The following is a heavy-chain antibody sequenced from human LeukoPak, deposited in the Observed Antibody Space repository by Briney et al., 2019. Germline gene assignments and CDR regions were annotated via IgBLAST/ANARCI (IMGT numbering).Heavy chain of an antibody. CDR3: ARGQWLRALDY. Sequence: KTSETLSLTCAVYGGSFSGYYWSWIRQPPGKGLEWIGEINHSGSTNYNPSLKSRVTISVDTSKNQFSLKLSSVTAADTAVYYCARGQWLRALDYWGQGTLVTVSS. CDR1: GGSFSGYY. J-gene: IGHJ4*02. D-gene: IGHD5-12*01. CDR2: INHSGST. V-gene: IGHV4-34*01.